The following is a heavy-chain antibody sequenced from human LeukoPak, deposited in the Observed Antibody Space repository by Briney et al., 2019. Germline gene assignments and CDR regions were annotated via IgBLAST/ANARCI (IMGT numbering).Heavy chain of an antibody. CDR2: ISGDNSNT. Sequence: ASVKVSCKASNYKLSDYGISWVRQAPGEGLGWMGWISGDNSNTKYTQKLQGRVTMSTDTFTSTAFMELTSLRSDDTAVYYCARIFCSSSNCYSRGMDVWGKGTTVTVSS. V-gene: IGHV1-18*01. CDR3: ARIFCSSSNCYSRGMDV. CDR1: NYKLSDYG. J-gene: IGHJ6*04. D-gene: IGHD2-2*01.